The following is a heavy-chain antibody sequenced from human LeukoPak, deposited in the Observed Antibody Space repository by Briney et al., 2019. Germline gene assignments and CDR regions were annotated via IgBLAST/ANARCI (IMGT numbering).Heavy chain of an antibody. J-gene: IGHJ4*02. D-gene: IGHD4-17*01. V-gene: IGHV3-48*02. CDR1: GFTFSDFP. CDR2: IRDTGSGS. Sequence: GGSLRLSCAASGFTFSDFPMNWVRQAPGKGLEWVSNIRDTGSGSSYADSVKGRFAISRDNARNSLYLQMNSLRDEDTAVYFCARDPDGDYDFDYWGQGTLVTVSS. CDR3: ARDPDGDYDFDY.